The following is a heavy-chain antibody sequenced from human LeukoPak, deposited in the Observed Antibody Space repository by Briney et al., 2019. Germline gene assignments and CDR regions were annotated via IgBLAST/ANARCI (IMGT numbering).Heavy chain of an antibody. CDR3: ARVMWFGEACYFDY. Sequence: ASVKVSCKASGYTFTGYYMNWVRQAPGQGLEWMGWINPKSGGTNYAQTFQGRVTMTRDTYIHTAYMELSRLRSDDTAVYYCARVMWFGEACYFDYWGQGTLVTVSS. V-gene: IGHV1-2*02. CDR2: INPKSGGT. D-gene: IGHD3-10*01. J-gene: IGHJ4*02. CDR1: GYTFTGYY.